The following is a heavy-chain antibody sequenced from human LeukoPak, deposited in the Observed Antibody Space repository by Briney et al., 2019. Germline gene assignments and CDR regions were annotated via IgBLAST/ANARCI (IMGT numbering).Heavy chain of an antibody. CDR1: GYTFTGYY. Sequence: ASVKVSCKASGYTFTGYYMHWVRQAPGQGLEWMEVINPSGGDTRNAQTFQGRVTMTRDTSTSTVYMELNSLRAEDTAIYFCAAQVMGGFAGNWFDPWGQGTLVTVSS. V-gene: IGHV1-46*03. CDR3: AAQVMGGFAGNWFDP. CDR2: INPSGGDT. D-gene: IGHD3-16*01. J-gene: IGHJ5*02.